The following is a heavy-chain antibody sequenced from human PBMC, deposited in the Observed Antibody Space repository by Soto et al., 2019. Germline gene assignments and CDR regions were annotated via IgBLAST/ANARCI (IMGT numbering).Heavy chain of an antibody. J-gene: IGHJ4*02. CDR2: TYYRSKWYN. Sequence: SQTLSLTCAISGDSISSNRASWNWIRQSPSRGLEWLGRTYYRSKWYNDYAGSVKSRITINPDTSQNQSSLQLSSLPTEPPAVYYCERGRRRSSTRWHETWGQGT. CDR3: ERGRRRSSTRWHET. V-gene: IGHV6-1*01. CDR1: GDSISSNRAS. D-gene: IGHD2-2*01.